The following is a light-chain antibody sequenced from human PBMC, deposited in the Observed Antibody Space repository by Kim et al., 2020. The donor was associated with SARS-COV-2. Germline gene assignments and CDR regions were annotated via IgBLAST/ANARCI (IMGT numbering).Light chain of an antibody. J-gene: IGKJ5*01. CDR1: QNIRDNS. V-gene: IGKV3-20*01. CDR3: QQYVDSPLT. Sequence: EMVLTQSPGTVSLSPGEKVTLSCRASQNIRDNSLAWYQQRPGQAPRVLIYGASSRATGTPDRFSASGSGTDFTLTISRLQPEDFAVYYCQQYVDSPLTFGQGTRLEIK. CDR2: GAS.